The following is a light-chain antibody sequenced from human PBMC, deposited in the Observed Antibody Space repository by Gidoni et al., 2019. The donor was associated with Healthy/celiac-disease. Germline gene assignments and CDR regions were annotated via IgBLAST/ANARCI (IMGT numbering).Light chain of an antibody. CDR2: WAS. Sequence: DIVMNPSPDSLAVSLCERGTINGKTSKSVLYSSNNKNYLAWYQQKQGQPPKLLIYWASTREPGVPDRFSGSGFGTDFTLTISSLQAEDVAVYYCQQYYSTPLTFGQGTKVEIK. CDR3: QQYYSTPLT. J-gene: IGKJ1*01. V-gene: IGKV4-1*01. CDR1: KSVLYSSNNKNY.